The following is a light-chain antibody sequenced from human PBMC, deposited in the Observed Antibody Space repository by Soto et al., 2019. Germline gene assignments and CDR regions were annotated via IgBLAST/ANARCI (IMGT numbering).Light chain of an antibody. CDR2: GAS. CDR1: QSVSSY. Sequence: ELVLAQSPDTLSLYPGERETLSCRASQSVSSYLAWYQQKPGQAPRLLIYGASNRATGIPDRFSGSGSGTDITLTISRLEPEDFAVYYCQQYGSSGTFGQVTKVDIK. V-gene: IGKV3-20*01. CDR3: QQYGSSGT. J-gene: IGKJ1*01.